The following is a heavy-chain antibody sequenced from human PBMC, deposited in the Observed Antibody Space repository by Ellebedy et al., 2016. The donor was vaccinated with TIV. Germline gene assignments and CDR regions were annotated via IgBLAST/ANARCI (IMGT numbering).Heavy chain of an antibody. CDR1: GYTFINYG. CDR3: ATDWIAVAGRSFDY. CDR2: INPYSGKT. V-gene: IGHV1-18*01. J-gene: IGHJ4*02. Sequence: ASVKVSCKTSGYTFINYGITWVRQAPGQGLEWVGWINPYSGKTEVSQKLHGRVRMSTDTSTTTAFFEMRSLTSDDTAVYYCATDWIAVAGRSFDYWGQGTLVTVSS. D-gene: IGHD6-19*01.